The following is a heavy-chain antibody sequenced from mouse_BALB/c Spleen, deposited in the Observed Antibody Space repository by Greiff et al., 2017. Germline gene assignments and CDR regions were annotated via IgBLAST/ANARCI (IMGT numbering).Heavy chain of an antibody. D-gene: IGHD4-1*01. Sequence: EVKLQESGPGLVKPSQSLSLTCTVTGYSITSDYAWNWIRQFPGNKLEWMGYISYSGSTSYNPSLKSRISITRDTSKNQFFLQLNSVTTEDTATYYCARWDDPFFFAYWGQGTLVTVSA. V-gene: IGHV3-2*02. J-gene: IGHJ3*01. CDR3: ARWDDPFFFAY. CDR1: GYSITSDYA. CDR2: ISYSGST.